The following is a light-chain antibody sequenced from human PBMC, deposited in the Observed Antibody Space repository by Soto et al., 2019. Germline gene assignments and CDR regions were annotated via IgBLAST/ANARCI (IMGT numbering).Light chain of an antibody. J-gene: IGKJ1*01. CDR1: QGISTY. Sequence: DIQMTQYSSSISASLVDRATITGRASQGISTYLNWYQQKKGKAPKILIYAASSLQSGVPSRFSGSGSETDFTLTISSLQPEDVETYSCQQSYSNTWTFGQGTKVDIK. CDR2: AAS. CDR3: QQSYSNTWT. V-gene: IGKV1-39*01.